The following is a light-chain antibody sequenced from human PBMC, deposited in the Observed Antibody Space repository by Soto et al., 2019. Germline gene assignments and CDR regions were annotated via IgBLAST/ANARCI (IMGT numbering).Light chain of an antibody. J-gene: IGLJ2*01. Sequence: QAVVTQSPSASASLGASVKLTCTLSSGHSNYAIAWHQQQPEKGPRYLMSVNSDGSHSKGDGIPDRFSGSRSGAERYLTISSLQSEDEADYYCQTWGTGIVVFGGGTKVTVL. V-gene: IGLV4-69*01. CDR3: QTWGTGIVV. CDR2: VNSDGSH. CDR1: SGHSNYA.